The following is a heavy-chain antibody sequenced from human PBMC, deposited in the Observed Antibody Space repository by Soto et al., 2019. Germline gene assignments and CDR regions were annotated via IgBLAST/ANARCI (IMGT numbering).Heavy chain of an antibody. D-gene: IGHD3-3*01. J-gene: IGHJ6*02. CDR2: IDPADSLA. V-gene: IGHV5-10-1*01. CDR1: GYTFVTYW. CDR3: ARATIFGVIIDYALDL. Sequence: PGESRKIACQASGYTFVTYWIHWVRQVPGKGLEWLGRIDPADSLATYNPSFEAHVMISTDKSVNTAYLHWNTLQASDTGIYYCARATIFGVIIDYALDLWGQGTSVTVSS.